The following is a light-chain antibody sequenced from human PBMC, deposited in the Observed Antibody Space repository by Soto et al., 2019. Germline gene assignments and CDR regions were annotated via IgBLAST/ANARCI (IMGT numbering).Light chain of an antibody. V-gene: IGKV1-5*03. CDR3: QQYNSYSWT. CDR1: QTISSW. Sequence: DIKMTQSPSTLSGSVGARVTITCRASQTISSWLAWYQQKPGKAPKLLIYKASTLKSGVPSRFSVSGSGTEGTLNICSLQPDDGSTYDCQQYNSYSWTFGPGTKVDIK. CDR2: KAS. J-gene: IGKJ1*01.